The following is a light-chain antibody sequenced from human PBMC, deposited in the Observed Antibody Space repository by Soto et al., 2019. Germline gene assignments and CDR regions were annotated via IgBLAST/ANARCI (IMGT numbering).Light chain of an antibody. CDR2: AAS. CDR1: QSISSY. CDR3: QQRYSTPYT. J-gene: IGKJ2*01. Sequence: DIQMTQSPSSLSASVGDRVTITCRASQSISSYLNWYQQKPGKAPQLLIYAASSWQSGVPSRFSGSGSGTEFTLTISSLQPEECATYYCQQRYSTPYTFGQGTKLEIK. V-gene: IGKV1-39*01.